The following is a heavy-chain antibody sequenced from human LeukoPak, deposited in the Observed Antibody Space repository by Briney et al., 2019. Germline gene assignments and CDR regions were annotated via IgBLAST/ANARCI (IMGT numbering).Heavy chain of an antibody. J-gene: IGHJ4*02. D-gene: IGHD2-2*01. CDR2: LSGSGGDT. CDR3: AKDPYGTRYFDY. V-gene: IGHV3-23*01. Sequence: GGSLRLSCAPSGFTFSRDAMSWVRQAPGKGLEWVSSLSGSGGDTYYADSVKGRFTISRDNSKNTVYLQMNSLKAEDTAVYYCAKDPYGTRYFDYWGQGTLVTVSS. CDR1: GFTFSRDA.